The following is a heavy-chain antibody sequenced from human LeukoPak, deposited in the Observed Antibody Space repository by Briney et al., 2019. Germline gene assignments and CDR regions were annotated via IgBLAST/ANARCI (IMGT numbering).Heavy chain of an antibody. D-gene: IGHD3-10*01. CDR1: GGTFSSYA. CDR3: ARDKWFGELPFDY. J-gene: IGHJ4*02. Sequence: SVKVSCKASGGTFSSYAISWVRQAPGQGLEWMGRIIPILGIANYARKFQGRVTITADKSTSTAYMELSSLRSEDTAVYYCARDKWFGELPFDYWGQGTLVTVSS. V-gene: IGHV1-69*04. CDR2: IIPILGIA.